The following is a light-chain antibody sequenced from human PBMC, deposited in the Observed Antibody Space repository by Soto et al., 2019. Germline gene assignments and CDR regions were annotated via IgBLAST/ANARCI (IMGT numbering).Light chain of an antibody. CDR3: QQYNNWPLT. CDR1: QSVSIN. CDR2: GAS. Sequence: EIVMTQSPATLSVSPGERATLSCRASQSVSINLAWYQHKPGQAPRLLIHGASTRATGIPARFSGSGSGTEFTLSISSLQSEDFAVYSCQQYNNWPLTFGGGTKVEIK. J-gene: IGKJ4*01. V-gene: IGKV3-15*01.